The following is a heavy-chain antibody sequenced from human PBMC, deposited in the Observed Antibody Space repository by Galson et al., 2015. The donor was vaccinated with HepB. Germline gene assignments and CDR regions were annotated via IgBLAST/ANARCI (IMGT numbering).Heavy chain of an antibody. J-gene: IGHJ4*02. D-gene: IGHD4-17*01. CDR3: TTDPGYGDSTTYGY. CDR2: IKSKTDGGTT. V-gene: IGHV3-15*01. CDR1: GFTFSNAW. Sequence: SLRLSCAASGFTFSNAWMSWVRQAPGKGLEWVGRIKSKTDGGTTDYAAPVKGRFTISRDDSKNTLYLQMNSLKTEDTAVYYCTTDPGYGDSTTYGYWGQGTLVTVSS.